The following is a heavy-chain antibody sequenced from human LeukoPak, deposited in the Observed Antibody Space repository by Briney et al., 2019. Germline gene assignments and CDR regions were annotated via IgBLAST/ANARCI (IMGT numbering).Heavy chain of an antibody. D-gene: IGHD6-13*01. Sequence: ASVKVSCKASGYTFTGYYMHWVRQAPGQGLEWMGWINPNSGGTNYAQKFQGRGTMTRDTSISTAYMELSRLRSDDTAVYYCASPARGQQLVRFSSGPQRGNTNYYGMDVWGQGTTVTVSS. CDR2: INPNSGGT. V-gene: IGHV1-2*02. J-gene: IGHJ6*02. CDR1: GYTFTGYY. CDR3: ASPARGQQLVRFSSGPQRGNTNYYGMDV.